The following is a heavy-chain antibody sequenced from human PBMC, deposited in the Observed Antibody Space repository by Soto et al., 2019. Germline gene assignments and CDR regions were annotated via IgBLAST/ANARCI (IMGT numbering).Heavy chain of an antibody. Sequence: DVQLVESGGGLVQPGGSLRLSCEASEYTFSSLWMNWVRQAPGKGLEWVAISEQNGGERNYLDSVKGRFTISRDNAKKSVYLQMNSLRAEDTALYYCVGGYGWLPDYWGQGTLVIVSS. CDR1: EYTFSSLW. CDR3: VGGYGWLPDY. V-gene: IGHV3-7*05. D-gene: IGHD6-19*01. J-gene: IGHJ4*02. CDR2: SEQNGGER.